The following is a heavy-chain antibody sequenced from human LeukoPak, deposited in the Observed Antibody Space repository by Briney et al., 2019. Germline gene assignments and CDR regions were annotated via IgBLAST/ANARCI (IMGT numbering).Heavy chain of an antibody. V-gene: IGHV4-59*08. CDR3: ARHRVLRYFDWLSYAFDI. CDR1: GGSISSYY. Sequence: PSETLSLTCTVSGGSISSYYWSWIRQPPGKGLEWIGYIYYSGSTNYNPSLKSRVTISVDTSKNQFSLKLSSVTAADTAVYYCARHRVLRYFDWLSYAFDIWGRGTMVTVSS. CDR2: IYYSGST. D-gene: IGHD3-9*01. J-gene: IGHJ3*02.